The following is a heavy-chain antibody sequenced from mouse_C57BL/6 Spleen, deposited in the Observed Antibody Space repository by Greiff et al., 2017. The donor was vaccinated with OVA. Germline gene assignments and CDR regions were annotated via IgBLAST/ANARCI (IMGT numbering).Heavy chain of an antibody. V-gene: IGHV2-9-1*01. Sequence: QVHVKQSGPGLVAPSQSLSITCTVSGFSLTSYAISWVRQPPGKGLEWLGVIWTGGGTNYNSALKSRLSISKDNSKSQVFLKMNSLQTDDTARYYCARVPITTVVATRWYFDVWGTGTTVTVSS. CDR1: GFSLTSYA. J-gene: IGHJ1*03. CDR3: ARVPITTVVATRWYFDV. D-gene: IGHD1-1*01. CDR2: IWTGGGT.